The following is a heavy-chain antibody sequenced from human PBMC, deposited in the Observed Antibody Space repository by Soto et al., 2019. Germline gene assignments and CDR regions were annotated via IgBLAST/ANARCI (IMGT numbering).Heavy chain of an antibody. Sequence: ASVKVSCKASGYTFTSYGISWVRQAPGQRLEWMGWINAGNGNTKYSQKFQGRVTITRDTSAGTAFMELSSLRSEDTAVYYCASFSYGFPTDYYYYYYMDVWGKGTTVTVSS. CDR1: GYTFTSYG. V-gene: IGHV1-3*01. CDR2: INAGNGNT. J-gene: IGHJ6*03. CDR3: ASFSYGFPTDYYYYYYMDV. D-gene: IGHD5-18*01.